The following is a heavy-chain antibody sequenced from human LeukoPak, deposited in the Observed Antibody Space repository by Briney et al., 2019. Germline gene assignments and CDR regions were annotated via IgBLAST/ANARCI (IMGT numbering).Heavy chain of an antibody. CDR1: GGSFSGYY. CDR3: ARGLRYDSSGYYHRRYNWFDP. Sequence: SETLSLTCAVYGGSFSGYYWSWIRQPPGKGLEWIGEINHSGSTNYNPSLKSRVTISVDTSKNQFSLKLSSVTAADTAVYYCARGLRYDSSGYYHRRYNWFDPWGQGTLVTVSS. J-gene: IGHJ5*02. D-gene: IGHD3-22*01. CDR2: INHSGST. V-gene: IGHV4-34*01.